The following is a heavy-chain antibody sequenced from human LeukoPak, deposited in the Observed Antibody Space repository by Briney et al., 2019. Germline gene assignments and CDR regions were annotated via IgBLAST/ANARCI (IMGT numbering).Heavy chain of an antibody. D-gene: IGHD6-13*01. Sequence: KTGGSLRLSCAASGFTFSSYGMHWVRQAPGKGLEWVAVISYDGSNKYYADSVKGRFTISRDNSKNTLYLQMNSLRAEDTAVYYCAKSEQQLVRRHFDYWGQGTLVTVSS. V-gene: IGHV3-30*18. CDR1: GFTFSSYG. CDR2: ISYDGSNK. J-gene: IGHJ4*02. CDR3: AKSEQQLVRRHFDY.